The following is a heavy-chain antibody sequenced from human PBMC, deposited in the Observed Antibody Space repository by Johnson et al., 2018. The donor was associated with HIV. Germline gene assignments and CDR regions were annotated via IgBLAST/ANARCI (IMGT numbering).Heavy chain of an antibody. J-gene: IGHJ3*02. V-gene: IGHV3-74*02. CDR3: ACENGVEMATVNDAFDI. CDR2: VSSDGVST. Sequence: VQLVESGGGLVQPGGSLILSCAASGFTFSSYWMHWVRQAPGKGLVWVSRVSSDGVSTYYADSVKGRFTISRDNARNTMFVQMNSLRAEDTAVYYCACENGVEMATVNDAFDIWCQGTMVTVSS. D-gene: IGHD5-24*01. CDR1: GFTFSSYW.